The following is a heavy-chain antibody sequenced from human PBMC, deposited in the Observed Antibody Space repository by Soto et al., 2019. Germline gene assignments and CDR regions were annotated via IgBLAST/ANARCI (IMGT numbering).Heavy chain of an antibody. CDR1: GGTFSSYA. Sequence: SVKVSCKASGGTFSSYAISWVRQAPGQGLEWMGGIIPIFGTANYAQEFQGRVTITADESTSTAYMELSSLRSEDTAVYYCARDRSYYGMDVWGQGTTVTVSS. CDR3: ARDRSYYGMDV. CDR2: IIPIFGTA. J-gene: IGHJ6*02. V-gene: IGHV1-69*13.